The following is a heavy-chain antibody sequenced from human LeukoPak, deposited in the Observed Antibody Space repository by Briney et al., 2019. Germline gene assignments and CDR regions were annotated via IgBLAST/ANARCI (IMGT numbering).Heavy chain of an antibody. Sequence: GGSLRLSCAASGFTFSSYAMHWVRQAPGKGLEWVAVISYDGSNKYYADSVKGRFTISRDNSKNTLYLQMNSLRAEDTAVYYCARESVPYYFDYWGQGTLVTVSS. CDR3: ARESVPYYFDY. CDR1: GFTFSSYA. J-gene: IGHJ4*02. D-gene: IGHD2-2*01. V-gene: IGHV3-30-3*01. CDR2: ISYDGSNK.